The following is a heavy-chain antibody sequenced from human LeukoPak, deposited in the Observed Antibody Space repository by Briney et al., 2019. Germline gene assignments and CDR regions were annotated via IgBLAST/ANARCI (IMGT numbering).Heavy chain of an antibody. CDR3: ANLYRAIDY. CDR1: GFTFSSYA. J-gene: IGHJ4*02. CDR2: ISGSGGST. V-gene: IGHV3-23*01. D-gene: IGHD4-11*01. Sequence: GGSLRLSCAASGFTFSSYAMSWVRQALGKGLEWVSAISGSGGSTYYTDSVKGRFTISRDNSKNTLYLQMNSLRAEDTAVYYCANLYRAIDYWGQGTLVTVSS.